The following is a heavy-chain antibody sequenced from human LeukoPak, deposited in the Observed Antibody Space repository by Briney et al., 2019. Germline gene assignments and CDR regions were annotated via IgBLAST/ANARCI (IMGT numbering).Heavy chain of an antibody. CDR2: VYFRGST. V-gene: IGHV4-61*02. CDR3: ARIGLGELAFLPEVAFDI. J-gene: IGHJ3*02. CDR1: GGSISSGRDY. D-gene: IGHD3-16*02. Sequence: PSQTLSLTCTVSGGSISSGRDYWSWIRQPAGKGLEWIGRVYFRGSTNYNPSLKSRVNISIDTSKKQFYLHVSSVTPADTAVYYCARIGLGELAFLPEVAFDIWGQGTMVTVSS.